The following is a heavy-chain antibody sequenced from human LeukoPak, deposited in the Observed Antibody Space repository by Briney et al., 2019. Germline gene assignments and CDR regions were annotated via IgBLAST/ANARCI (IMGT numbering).Heavy chain of an antibody. D-gene: IGHD6-13*01. CDR1: GFTFSSYT. CDR2: ISSTSGYI. J-gene: IGHJ4*02. Sequence: GGSLRLSCAASGFTFSSYTMNWVRQAPGKGLEWVSCISSTSGYISYADSVRGRFTISRDNAKNSLYLQMNSLEAEDTAVYYCARRGTSSSWAHFDYWGQGSLVTVSS. V-gene: IGHV3-21*04. CDR3: ARRGTSSSWAHFDY.